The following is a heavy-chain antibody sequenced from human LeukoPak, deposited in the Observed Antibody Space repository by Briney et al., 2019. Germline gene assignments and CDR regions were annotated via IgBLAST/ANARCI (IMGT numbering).Heavy chain of an antibody. CDR1: DGSIGSSSYY. D-gene: IGHD1-26*01. CDR3: ARHLSPSVGATLDY. V-gene: IGHV4-39*01. Sequence: SETLSLTCTVSDGSIGSSSYYWGWIRQPPGEGLEWIGTIYYSGSTYYNPSLKSRVTISVDTSKNQFSLKLSSVTAADTAVYYCARHLSPSVGATLDYWGQGTLVTVSS. CDR2: IYYSGST. J-gene: IGHJ4*02.